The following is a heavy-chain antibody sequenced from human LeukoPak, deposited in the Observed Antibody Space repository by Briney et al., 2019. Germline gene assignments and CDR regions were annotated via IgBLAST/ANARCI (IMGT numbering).Heavy chain of an antibody. CDR2: IPYDGSSK. V-gene: IGHV3-30*03. D-gene: IGHD3-10*01. CDR1: GFTFSTYG. Sequence: GGSLRLSCEASGFTFSTYGMHWVRQAPGKGLEWITLIPYDGSSKYYADSVKGRFTISRDNSKNTPYLQMNSLRAEDTAVYYCARYYGSGRGYYGLDVWGQGTTVTAFS. CDR3: ARYYGSGRGYYGLDV. J-gene: IGHJ6*02.